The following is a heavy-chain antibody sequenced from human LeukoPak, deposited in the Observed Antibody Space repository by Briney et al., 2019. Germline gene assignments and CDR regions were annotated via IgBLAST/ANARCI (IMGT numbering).Heavy chain of an antibody. J-gene: IGHJ5*02. D-gene: IGHD3-16*01. CDR2: VTGPGDTT. V-gene: IGHV3-23*01. CDR3: AKGAEIDL. CDR1: GFTFTNYA. Sequence: GGSLRLSCATSGFTFTNYAMNWVRQAPGHGLEWVSAVTGPGDTTYYADSVKGRFFMSREDSKTTVYLQMNSLRAEDTAIYYCAKGAEIDLWGQGTLVTVSS.